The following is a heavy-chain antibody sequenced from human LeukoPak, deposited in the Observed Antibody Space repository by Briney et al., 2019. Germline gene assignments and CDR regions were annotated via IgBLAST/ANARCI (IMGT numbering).Heavy chain of an antibody. D-gene: IGHD1-26*01. CDR1: GYTFSDYF. CDR3: ARSSGSYLVHFDY. J-gene: IGHJ4*02. CDR2: INPYSGGA. V-gene: IGHV1-2*02. Sequence: ASVKVSCKTSGYTFSDYFIHWVRQAPGQGLGWMGWINPYSGGANFAQKFQGRVTMTRDTSTSTVYMELSRLRSDDTAVYYSARSSGSYLVHFDYWGQGTLVTVSS.